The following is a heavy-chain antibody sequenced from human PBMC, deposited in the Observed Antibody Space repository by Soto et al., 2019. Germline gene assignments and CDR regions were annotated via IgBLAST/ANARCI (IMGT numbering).Heavy chain of an antibody. J-gene: IGHJ4*02. CDR1: GFTFSSYN. CDR2: ISGSGSTI. Sequence: GGSLRLSCVVSGFTFSSYNMSWVRQAPGKGLEWVTYISGSGSTIYYADAVKGRFTISRDNVKNSLYLQMNSLRDEDTAVYYCARSKYIDYWGQGTLVTVSS. V-gene: IGHV3-48*02. CDR3: ARSKYIDY. D-gene: IGHD4-4*01.